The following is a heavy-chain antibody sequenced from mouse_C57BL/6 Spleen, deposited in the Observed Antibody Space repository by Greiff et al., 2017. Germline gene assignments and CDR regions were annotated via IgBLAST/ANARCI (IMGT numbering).Heavy chain of an antibody. V-gene: IGHV5-17*01. CDR3: ARNYGYAKDY. J-gene: IGHJ4*01. CDR1: GFTFSDYG. Sequence: EVHLVESGGGLVKPGGSLKLSCAASGFTFSDYGMHWVRQAPEKGLEWVAYISSGSSTIYYADTVKGRFTISRDNAKNTLFLQMTSLRSEDTAMYYCARNYGYAKDYWGQGTSVTVSS. CDR2: ISSGSSTI. D-gene: IGHD1-1*01.